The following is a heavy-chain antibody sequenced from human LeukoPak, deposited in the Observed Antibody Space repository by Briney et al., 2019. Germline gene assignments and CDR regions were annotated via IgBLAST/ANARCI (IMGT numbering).Heavy chain of an antibody. V-gene: IGHV3-30*03. D-gene: IGHD5-18*01. CDR2: ISYDGSNK. Sequence: GGSLRLSCAASGFTFSSYGMHWVRQAPGKGLEWVAVISYDGSNKYYADSVKGRSTISRDNSKNTLYLQMNSLRAEDTAVYYCARPGVGGYASSPWGQGTLVTVSS. CDR3: ARPGVGGYASSP. J-gene: IGHJ5*02. CDR1: GFTFSSYG.